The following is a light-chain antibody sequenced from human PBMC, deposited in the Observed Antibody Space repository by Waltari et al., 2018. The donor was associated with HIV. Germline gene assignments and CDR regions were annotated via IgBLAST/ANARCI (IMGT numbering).Light chain of an antibody. Sequence: EIVLTQSPDTLSVSPGEGATLSCRASQSVASDKLAWYRQKPGQAPRLLIFGTSSRAPGIPDRFSGTGSETDFTLTISRLEPEDFAIYYCQHYGASLYTFGQGTKLEIK. CDR3: QHYGASLYT. CDR1: QSVASDK. CDR2: GTS. J-gene: IGKJ2*01. V-gene: IGKV3-20*01.